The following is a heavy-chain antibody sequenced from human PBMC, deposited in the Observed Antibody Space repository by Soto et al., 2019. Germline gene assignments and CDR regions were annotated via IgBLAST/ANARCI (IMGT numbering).Heavy chain of an antibody. CDR1: GGSISSGGNY. J-gene: IGHJ2*01. Sequence: QVQLQESGPGLVKPSQTLSLTCTVSGGSISSGGNYWSWIRQHPGKGLEWIGYIYYSGSTYYNPSLTSRVTISVDTSENQFSVKLSSVTAADTAVYYCARDPSVANYWYFDLWGRGTLVTVSS. D-gene: IGHD2-15*01. CDR3: ARDPSVANYWYFDL. CDR2: IYYSGST. V-gene: IGHV4-31*03.